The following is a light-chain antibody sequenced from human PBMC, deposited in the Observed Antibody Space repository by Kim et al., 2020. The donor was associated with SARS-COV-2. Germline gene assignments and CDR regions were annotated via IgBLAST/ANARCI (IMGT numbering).Light chain of an antibody. J-gene: IGLJ3*02. CDR2: SND. V-gene: IGLV1-44*01. Sequence: GQRVTIPCSGSSTTIVIEVVIWYQQRPGTAPKLLIYSNDYRPSGVPDRFSGSKSGTSASLAICGLQSEDEADYYCAAWDDSLNGSVFGGGTQLTVL. CDR3: AAWDDSLNGSV. CDR1: STTIVIEV.